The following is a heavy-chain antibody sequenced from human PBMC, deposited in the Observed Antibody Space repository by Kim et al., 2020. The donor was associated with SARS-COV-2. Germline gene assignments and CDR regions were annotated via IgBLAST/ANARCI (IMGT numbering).Heavy chain of an antibody. CDR1: GGSISSYY. J-gene: IGHJ5*02. CDR3: ARGGDSSGYYYDHWFDP. CDR2: IYYSGST. Sequence: SETLSLTCTVSGGSISSYYWSWIRQPPGKGLEWIGYIYYSGSTNYNPSLKSRVTISVDTSKNQFSLKLSSVTAADTAVYYCARGGDSSGYYYDHWFDPWGQGTLVTVSS. D-gene: IGHD3-22*01. V-gene: IGHV4-59*01.